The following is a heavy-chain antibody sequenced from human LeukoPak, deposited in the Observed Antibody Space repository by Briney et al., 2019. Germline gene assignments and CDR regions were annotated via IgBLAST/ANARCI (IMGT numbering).Heavy chain of an antibody. Sequence: PGGSLRLSCAASGFTFSSYAMSWIRQPPGKGLEWIGYIYYSGSTDYNPSLKSRVTISVDTSKNQFSLKLSSVTAADTAVYYCARLRGLDAFDIWGQGTMVTVSS. D-gene: IGHD1-26*01. CDR1: GFTFSSYA. V-gene: IGHV4-59*08. J-gene: IGHJ3*02. CDR2: IYYSGST. CDR3: ARLRGLDAFDI.